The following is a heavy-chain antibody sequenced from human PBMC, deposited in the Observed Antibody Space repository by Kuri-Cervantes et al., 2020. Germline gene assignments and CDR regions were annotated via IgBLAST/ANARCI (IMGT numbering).Heavy chain of an antibody. J-gene: IGHJ6*02. Sequence: GGSLRLSCAASGFTFSDYYMSWIRQAPGKGLEWVSYISSSGSTIYYADSVKGRFTISRDNAKNSLYLQMDSLRAEDTAVYYCARARWFGELFHQKSYGIDVWGQGTTVTVSS. CDR3: ARARWFGELFHQKSYGIDV. CDR1: GFTFSDYY. V-gene: IGHV3-11*01. D-gene: IGHD3-10*01. CDR2: ISSSGSTI.